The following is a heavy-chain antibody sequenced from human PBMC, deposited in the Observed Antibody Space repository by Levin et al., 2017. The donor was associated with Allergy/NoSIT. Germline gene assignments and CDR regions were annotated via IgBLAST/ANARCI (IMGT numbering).Heavy chain of an antibody. D-gene: IGHD2-15*01. CDR2: IYYSGST. CDR3: ARDGCSGGSCYSNWYFDL. J-gene: IGHJ2*01. CDR1: GGSISSSSYY. Sequence: PSETLSLTCTVSGGSISSSSYYWGWIRQPPGKGLEWIGSIYYSGSTYYNPSLKSRVTISVDTSKNQFSLKLSSVTAADTAVYYCARDGCSGGSCYSNWYFDLWGRGTLVTVSS. V-gene: IGHV4-39*07.